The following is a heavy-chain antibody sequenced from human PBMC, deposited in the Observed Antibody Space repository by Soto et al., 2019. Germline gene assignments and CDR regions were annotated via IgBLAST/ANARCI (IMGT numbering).Heavy chain of an antibody. CDR3: ARHLLIWEADY. Sequence: QLQLQESGPGLVKPSETLSLTCTVSGGSISSSSYYWGWIRQPPGKGLEWIGSIYYRGSTYYNPSLRSRVTKSGDTSKDQFSRTLCSVTGADTAVYYCARHLLIWEADYWGQGTLVTVSS. D-gene: IGHD1-26*01. CDR1: GGSISSSSYY. CDR2: IYYRGST. V-gene: IGHV4-39*01. J-gene: IGHJ4*02.